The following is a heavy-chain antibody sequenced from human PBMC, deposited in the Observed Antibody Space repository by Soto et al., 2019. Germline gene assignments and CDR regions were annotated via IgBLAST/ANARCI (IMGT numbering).Heavy chain of an antibody. CDR2: IHYSGST. CDR1: GGSISSGGSS. V-gene: IGHV4-31*03. Sequence: TLSLTCTVSGGSISSGGSSWSWIRQHPGKGLEWIGYIHYSGSTYYNPSLKSRVTISVDTSKNQCSLKLNSVTAADTAVYYCASAQGTAARIDPWGQGTLV. J-gene: IGHJ5*02. CDR3: ASAQGTAARIDP. D-gene: IGHD6-6*01.